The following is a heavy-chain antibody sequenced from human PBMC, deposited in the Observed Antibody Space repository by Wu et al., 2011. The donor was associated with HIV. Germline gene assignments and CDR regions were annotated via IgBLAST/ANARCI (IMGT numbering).Heavy chain of an antibody. V-gene: IGHV1-2*02. Sequence: QVQLVQSGADVKQPGASVKVSCKASGYTFTDYYIHWVRQAPGQGLEWMGWVNPNSGGTNYAQRFQGRVTLTRDTSISTAYMELSRLRSDDTAVYYCSKEGATVGVSLADWGQGTLVTVSS. CDR2: VNPNSGGT. D-gene: IGHD1-26*01. J-gene: IGHJ4*02. CDR3: SKEGATVGVSLAD. CDR1: GYTFTDYY.